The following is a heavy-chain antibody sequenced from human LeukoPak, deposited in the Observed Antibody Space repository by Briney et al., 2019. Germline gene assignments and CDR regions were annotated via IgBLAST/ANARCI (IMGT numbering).Heavy chain of an antibody. CDR1: GYTFTSYE. D-gene: IGHD3-9*01. V-gene: IGHV1-8*01. CDR3: ARVQLRYFDWLFDY. CDR2: MNPNSGNT. Sequence: EASVKVSCKASGYTFTSYEINWVRQATGQGLEWMGWMNPNSGNTVYAQKFQDRVTMTRNTSISTAYMELSSLRAEDTAVYYCARVQLRYFDWLFDYWGQGTLVTVSS. J-gene: IGHJ4*02.